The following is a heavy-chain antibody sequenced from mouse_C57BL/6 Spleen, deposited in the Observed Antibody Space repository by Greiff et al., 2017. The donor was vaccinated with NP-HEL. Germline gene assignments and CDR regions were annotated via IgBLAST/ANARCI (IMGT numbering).Heavy chain of an antibody. D-gene: IGHD1-1*01. V-gene: IGHV1-42*01. J-gene: IGHJ3*01. CDR1: GYSFTGYY. CDR2: INPSTGGT. Sequence: EVKLMESGPELVKPGASVKISCKASGYSFTGYYMNWVKQSPEKSLEWIGEINPSTGGTTYNQKFKAKATLTVDKSSSTAYMQLKSLTSEDSAVYYCARGYYYGSSPAWFAYWGQGTLVTVSA. CDR3: ARGYYYGSSPAWFAY.